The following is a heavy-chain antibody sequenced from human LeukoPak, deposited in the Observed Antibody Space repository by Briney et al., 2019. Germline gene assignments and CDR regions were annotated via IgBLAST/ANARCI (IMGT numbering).Heavy chain of an antibody. J-gene: IGHJ4*02. CDR1: GGSISSSSYY. Sequence: PSETLSLTCTVSGGSISSSSYYWGWIRQPPGKGLEWIGSIYYSGSTYYNPFLKSRVTISVDTSKNQFSLKLSSVTAADTAAYYCARDNYDILTGYCDYWGQGTLVTVSS. CDR3: ARDNYDILTGYCDY. D-gene: IGHD3-9*01. V-gene: IGHV4-39*01. CDR2: IYYSGST.